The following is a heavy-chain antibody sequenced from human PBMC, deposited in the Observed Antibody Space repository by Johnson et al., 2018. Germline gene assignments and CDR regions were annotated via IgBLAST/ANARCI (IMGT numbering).Heavy chain of an antibody. Sequence: QVQLQESGPGLVKPSQTLSLTCTVSGGSISSGDYFWSWIRQPPGKGLAWIGYIYYSGSTYYNPSLKRRVTISVDTSKNQFSLKVSSVTAADTAVYYCAREGIIGTTYMDVWGKGTTVTVSS. CDR2: IYYSGST. CDR1: GGSISSGDYF. CDR3: AREGIIGTTYMDV. D-gene: IGHD1-7*01. V-gene: IGHV4-30-4*01. J-gene: IGHJ6*03.